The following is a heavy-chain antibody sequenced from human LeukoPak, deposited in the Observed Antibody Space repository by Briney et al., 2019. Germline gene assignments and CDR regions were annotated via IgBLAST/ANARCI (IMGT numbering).Heavy chain of an antibody. J-gene: IGHJ4*02. CDR2: ISYDGSNK. CDR1: GFTFSSYG. V-gene: IGHV3-30*18. D-gene: IGHD2-21*02. Sequence: PGGSLRLSCAASGFTFSSYGMHWVRQAPGKGLEWVAVISYDGSNKYYADSVKGRFTISRDNSKNTLYLQMNSLRAEDTAVYYCAKDRDIVVVTAIDYWGQGTLVTVSS. CDR3: AKDRDIVVVTAIDY.